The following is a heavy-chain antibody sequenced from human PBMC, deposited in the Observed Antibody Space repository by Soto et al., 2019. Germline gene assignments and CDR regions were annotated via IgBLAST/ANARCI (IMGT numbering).Heavy chain of an antibody. J-gene: IGHJ4*02. Sequence: QVQLVQSGAEVKKPGSSVKISCKASGGTFSRNTISWVRQAPGQGLEWMGGIIPIFGTANYAQKFQGRVTITADESTSTAYMELSSLRSEDTAVYYCARDLGYYYDSSGYYDYWGQGTLVTVSS. D-gene: IGHD3-22*01. CDR2: IIPIFGTA. CDR3: ARDLGYYYDSSGYYDY. CDR1: GGTFSRNT. V-gene: IGHV1-69*01.